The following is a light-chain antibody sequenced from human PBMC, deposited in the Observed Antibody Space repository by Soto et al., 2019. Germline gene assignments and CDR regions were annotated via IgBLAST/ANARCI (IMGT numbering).Light chain of an antibody. Sequence: DIQMTQSPSTLSASVGDRVTMTCRASQSIRSWLAWYQQKPGKAPKLLIYDASSLESGVPSRSSGRRSGTEFTLTISSLQPDDFGTYYCQQYESYSPLTFGGGTKVDIK. CDR2: DAS. CDR1: QSIRSW. J-gene: IGKJ4*01. CDR3: QQYESYSPLT. V-gene: IGKV1-5*01.